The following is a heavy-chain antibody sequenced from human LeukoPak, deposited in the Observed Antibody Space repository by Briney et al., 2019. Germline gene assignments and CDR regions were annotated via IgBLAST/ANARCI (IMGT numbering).Heavy chain of an antibody. CDR3: ARIYGDYAFDY. J-gene: IGHJ4*02. V-gene: IGHV3-48*03. CDR1: GFTFSSYE. D-gene: IGHD4-17*01. CDR2: ISSGGSSM. Sequence: GGSLRLSCAASGFTFSSYEMNWVRQAPGKGREWGAYISSGGSSMYYADSVKGRFTISRDNAKNSLYLQMNSQRAEDTAIYYCARIYGDYAFDYWGQGTLVTVSS.